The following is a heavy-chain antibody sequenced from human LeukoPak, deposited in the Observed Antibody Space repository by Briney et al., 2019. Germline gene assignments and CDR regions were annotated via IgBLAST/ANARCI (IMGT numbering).Heavy chain of an antibody. CDR2: IIPIFGTA. CDR3: ARVTRGYGGNSSIYYYMDV. CDR1: GGTFSSYA. D-gene: IGHD4-23*01. J-gene: IGHJ6*03. Sequence: SVKVSCKASGGTFSSYAISWVRQAPGQGLEWMGGIIPIFGTANYAQKFQGRVTITTDESTSTAYMELSSLRSEDTAVYYCARVTRGYGGNSSIYYYMDVWGKGTTVTVSS. V-gene: IGHV1-69*05.